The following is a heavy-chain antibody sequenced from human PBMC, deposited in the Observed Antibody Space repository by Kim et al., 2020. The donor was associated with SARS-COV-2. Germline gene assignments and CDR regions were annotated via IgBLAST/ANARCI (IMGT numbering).Heavy chain of an antibody. Sequence: GGSLRLSCAASGFTFSTTCMTWVRQAPGKGLEWVSTIRRDGSQTHYVDSVKGRFTISRDNAENSLYLQMSSLRVEDTALYYCARDVSPYYYGCPYYDAFDIWGQGTMVTVSS. D-gene: IGHD3-10*01. CDR3: ARDVSPYYYGCPYYDAFDI. CDR2: IRRDGSQT. J-gene: IGHJ3*02. CDR1: GFTFSTTC. V-gene: IGHV3-7*01.